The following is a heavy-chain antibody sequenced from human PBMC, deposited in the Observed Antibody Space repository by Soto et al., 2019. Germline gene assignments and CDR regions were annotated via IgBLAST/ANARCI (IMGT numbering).Heavy chain of an antibody. CDR1: GGTFSSYT. J-gene: IGHJ2*01. CDR3: ARDFNRYCSSTSCRSSWYFDL. V-gene: IGHV1-69*08. Sequence: QVQLVQSGAEVKKPGSSVKVSCKASGGTFSSYTISWVRQAPGQVLEWMGRIIPILGIANYAQKFQGRVRITADKSTSTAYMELSSLRSEDTAVYYCARDFNRYCSSTSCRSSWYFDLWGRGTLVTVSS. D-gene: IGHD2-2*01. CDR2: IIPILGIA.